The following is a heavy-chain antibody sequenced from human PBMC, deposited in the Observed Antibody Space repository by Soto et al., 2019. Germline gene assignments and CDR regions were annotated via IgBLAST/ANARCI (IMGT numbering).Heavy chain of an antibody. J-gene: IGHJ6*03. Sequence: SETLSLTCTVSGGSISSGGYYWSWIRQHPGKGLEWIGYIYYSGGTYYNQSLKSRVTISVDTSKNQFSLKLSSVTAADTAVYYCARVLIKPPGYYYFYYMDVWGKGTTVTVSS. V-gene: IGHV4-31*03. D-gene: IGHD3-10*01. CDR1: GGSISSGGYY. CDR2: IYYSGGT. CDR3: ARVLIKPPGYYYFYYMDV.